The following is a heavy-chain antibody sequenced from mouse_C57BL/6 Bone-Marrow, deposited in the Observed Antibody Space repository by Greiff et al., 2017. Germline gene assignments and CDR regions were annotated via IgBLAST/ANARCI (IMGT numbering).Heavy chain of an antibody. D-gene: IGHD1-1*01. J-gene: IGHJ4*01. CDR3: AICGTTGGAPSAMDY. CDR2: IHPSDSDT. V-gene: IGHV1-74*01. Sequence: VQLQQPGAELVKPGASVKVSCKASGYTFTSYWMHWVKQRPGPGLEWIGRIHPSDSDTIYNQKFKGKATLTVDKSSSTAYLQLSSLTSEDSAVYYCAICGTTGGAPSAMDYWGQGTSVTVSA. CDR1: GYTFTSYW.